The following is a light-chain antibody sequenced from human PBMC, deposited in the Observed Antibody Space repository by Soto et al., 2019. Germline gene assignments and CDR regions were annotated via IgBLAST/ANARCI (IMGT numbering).Light chain of an antibody. CDR3: KQSYSAPLA. J-gene: IGKJ4*01. Sequence: DIQMTQSPSSLSASVGDRVTITCLASQSISSYLNWYQQNPGKAPKLLIYAASSLQSGVPSRFSGSGSGTDFTLTISSLQPENFATYYWKQSYSAPLAFGGGTKLEIK. V-gene: IGKV1-39*01. CDR2: AAS. CDR1: QSISSY.